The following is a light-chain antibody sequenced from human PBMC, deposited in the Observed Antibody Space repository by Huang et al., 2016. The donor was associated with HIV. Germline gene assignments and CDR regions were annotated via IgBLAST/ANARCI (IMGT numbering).Light chain of an antibody. Sequence: EIVLTQSPATVSLSPGERATLSCRASQSVSTYLAWYQQRPGQAPRLLIYVASYRATGIPARFSGSGSGTDFTLTISSLEPEDFAVYYCQQRSNWQFTFGPGTKVDIK. CDR2: VAS. V-gene: IGKV3-11*01. CDR1: QSVSTY. J-gene: IGKJ3*01. CDR3: QQRSNWQFT.